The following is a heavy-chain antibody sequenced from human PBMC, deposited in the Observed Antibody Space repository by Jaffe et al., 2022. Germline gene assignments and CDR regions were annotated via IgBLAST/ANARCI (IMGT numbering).Heavy chain of an antibody. V-gene: IGHV4-4*02. Sequence: QVQLQESGPGLVKPSGTLSLTCAVSGGSISSSNWWSWIRQPPGKGLEWIGEIYHSGSTNYNPSLKSRVTISVDKSKNQFSLKLSSVTAADTAVYYCARRYYYGSGSYEYYFDYWGQGTLVTVSS. D-gene: IGHD3-10*01. J-gene: IGHJ4*02. CDR2: IYHSGST. CDR3: ARRYYYGSGSYEYYFDY. CDR1: GGSISSSNW.